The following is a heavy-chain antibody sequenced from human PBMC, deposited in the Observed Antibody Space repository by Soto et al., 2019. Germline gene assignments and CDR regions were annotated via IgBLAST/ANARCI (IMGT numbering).Heavy chain of an antibody. Sequence: EVQLVQSGAEVKKPGESLKMSCKGSGYSFTSYWIGWVRQMPGKGLEWMGIIYPGDSDTKYSPSFQGQVTISADKSISTAYLQWSSLKASDSAMYYCARRIREKATPGYWFDPWGQGTLVTVSS. V-gene: IGHV5-51*01. J-gene: IGHJ5*02. CDR2: IYPGDSDT. CDR3: ARRIREKATPGYWFDP. D-gene: IGHD5-12*01. CDR1: GYSFTSYW.